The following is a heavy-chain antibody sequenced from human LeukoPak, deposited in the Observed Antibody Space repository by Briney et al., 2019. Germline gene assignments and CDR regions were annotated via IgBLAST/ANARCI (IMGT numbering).Heavy chain of an antibody. CDR2: ISPNTGNT. CDR3: TRVRNSVNWWGAFDI. D-gene: IGHD2-8*02. Sequence: ASVKVSCKAFGYTFGTSSITWVRQAPGQRLEWMGWISPNTGNTHYAQGVQGRVTMTTDTSRSTAYMELRSLRSDDTAMYYCTRVRNSVNWWGAFDIWGQETMVTVS. J-gene: IGHJ3*02. CDR1: GYTFGTSS. V-gene: IGHV1-18*01.